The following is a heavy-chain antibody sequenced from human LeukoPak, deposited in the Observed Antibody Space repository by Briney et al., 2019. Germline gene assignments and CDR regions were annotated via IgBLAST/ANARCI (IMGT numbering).Heavy chain of an antibody. CDR1: GFTFSSYG. CDR3: AKDFNYYDSSGYYQHLDY. J-gene: IGHJ4*02. CDR2: ISYDGSNK. Sequence: PGRPLRLSCAASGFTFSSYGMHWVRQAPGKGLEWVAVISYDGSNKYYADSVKGRFTISRDNSKNTLYLQMNSLRAEDTAVYYCAKDFNYYDSSGYYQHLDYWGQGTLVTVSS. D-gene: IGHD3-22*01. V-gene: IGHV3-30*18.